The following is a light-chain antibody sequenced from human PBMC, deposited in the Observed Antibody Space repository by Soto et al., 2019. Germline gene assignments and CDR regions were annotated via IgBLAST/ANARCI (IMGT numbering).Light chain of an antibody. Sequence: EIVLTQSPATLSLSPGERATLSCRASQSVSNYLAWYQQKPGQAPRLLIYAASNRATGIPARFTGSGSGTDFTLTISSLEPEDFAVYYCHHRGEWPRTFGQGTKLEIK. CDR2: AAS. J-gene: IGKJ2*01. CDR1: QSVSNY. CDR3: HHRGEWPRT. V-gene: IGKV3-11*01.